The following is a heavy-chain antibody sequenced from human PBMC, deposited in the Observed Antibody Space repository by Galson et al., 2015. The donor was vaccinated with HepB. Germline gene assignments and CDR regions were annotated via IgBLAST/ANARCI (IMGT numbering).Heavy chain of an antibody. J-gene: IGHJ4*02. CDR3: ARGNDGYRNFDQ. D-gene: IGHD5-18*01. Sequence: SLRLSCAASGFTFNGYSMHWVRQVPGKGLVWVSSIKSDRSSTTYADSVKGRFTISRDNAKNTLYLQMNSLRVEDTALYYCARGNDGYRNFDQWGLVTLVTVSS. V-gene: IGHV3-74*01. CDR2: IKSDRSST. CDR1: GFTFNGYS.